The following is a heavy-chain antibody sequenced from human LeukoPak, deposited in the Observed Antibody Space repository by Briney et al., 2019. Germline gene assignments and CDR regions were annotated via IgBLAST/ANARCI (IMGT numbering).Heavy chain of an antibody. CDR3: ARRGSLNWFDP. CDR1: GGFISSSSYY. J-gene: IGHJ5*02. Sequence: SETLSLTCTVSGGFISSSSYYWGWIRQPPGKGLEWHGSIYYSGSTYYNPSLKSRVTISVDTSKNQFSLKLSSVTAADTAVYYCARRGSLNWFDPWGQGTLVTVSS. D-gene: IGHD3-16*01. CDR2: IYYSGST. V-gene: IGHV4-39*01.